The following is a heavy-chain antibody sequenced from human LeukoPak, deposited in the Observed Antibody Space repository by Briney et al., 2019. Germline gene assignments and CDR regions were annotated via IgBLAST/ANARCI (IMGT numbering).Heavy chain of an antibody. J-gene: IGHJ6*03. V-gene: IGHV1-69*05. CDR1: GGTFSSYA. CDR2: IIPIFGTA. CDR3: ARCDYDFWSGYYYYYYMDV. D-gene: IGHD3-3*01. Sequence: ASVKVSCKASGGTFSSYAISWVRQAPGQGLEWMGGIIPIFGTANYAQKFQGRVTITTDESTSTAYMELSSLRSEDTAVYYCARCDYDFWSGYYYYYYMDVWGKGTTVTVS.